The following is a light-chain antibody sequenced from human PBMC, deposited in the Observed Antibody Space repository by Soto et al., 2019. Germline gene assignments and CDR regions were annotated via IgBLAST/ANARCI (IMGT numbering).Light chain of an antibody. CDR3: SSYTSSSTLE. Sequence: QSALTQPASVSGSPGQSITISCTGTSSGVGGYNYVSWYQQHPGRAPELMIYDVSNRPSGVSNRFSGSMSCNTASLTISGLQAKDEPDYYCSSYTSSSTLEFGGGTKLTVL. CDR2: DVS. CDR1: SSGVGGYNY. J-gene: IGLJ2*01. V-gene: IGLV2-14*01.